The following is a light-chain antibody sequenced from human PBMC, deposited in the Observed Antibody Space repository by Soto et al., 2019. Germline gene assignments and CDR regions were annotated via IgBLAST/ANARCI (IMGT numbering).Light chain of an antibody. CDR3: QQYYSYPPWT. CDR2: AAS. V-gene: IGKV1-8*01. CDR1: QGISSY. Sequence: AIRMTQSPSSFSASTGDRVTITCRASQGISSYLAWYQQKPGKAPKLLIYAASTLQSGVPSRFSGSGSATDFTLTISSLQTEDFATYYCQQYYSYPPWTFGQGTKVEIK. J-gene: IGKJ1*01.